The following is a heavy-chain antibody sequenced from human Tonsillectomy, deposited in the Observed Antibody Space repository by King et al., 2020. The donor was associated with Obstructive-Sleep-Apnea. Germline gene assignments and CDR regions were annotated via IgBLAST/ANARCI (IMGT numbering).Heavy chain of an antibody. CDR1: GFTFSSYS. J-gene: IGHJ4*02. CDR3: ARAVGLLEAFDY. CDR2: ISSSSSTI. D-gene: IGHD3-3*02. V-gene: IGHV3-48*04. Sequence: VQLVESGGGLVQPGGSLRLSCAASGFTFSSYSMNWVRQAPGRGLAWVSYISSSSSTIYYADSVKGRFTISRDNAKNSLYLQKNSLRAEDTAVYYCARAVGLLEAFDYWGQGTLVTVSS.